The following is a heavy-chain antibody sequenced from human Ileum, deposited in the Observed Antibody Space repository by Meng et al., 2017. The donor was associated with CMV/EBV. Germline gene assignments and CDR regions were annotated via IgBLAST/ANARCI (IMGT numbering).Heavy chain of an antibody. J-gene: IGHJ4*02. Sequence: CRCSISTGSYYWNWIRQSPGKGLEWIGSIYYNGNTYFNPSLKGRLTLSIDTSDNQFFLNLESVTAADTAVYFCASEPANSSTWHFDSWGQGTLVTVSS. D-gene: IGHD2-2*01. CDR1: RCSISTGSYY. CDR3: ASEPANSSTWHFDS. V-gene: IGHV4-30-4*01. CDR2: IYYNGNT.